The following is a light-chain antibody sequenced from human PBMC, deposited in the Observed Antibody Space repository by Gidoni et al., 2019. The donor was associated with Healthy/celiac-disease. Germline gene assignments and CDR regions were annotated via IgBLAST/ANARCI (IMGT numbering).Light chain of an antibody. Sequence: QSLLTQPPSEPGAPGPRVTISCTGSRSNTGAGYDVHWYQQLPGTAPKLLIYGNSNRPSWVPDRFSGSKSGTSASLAITGLQAEDEADYYCQSYDSSLSGSNVFGTGTKVTVL. CDR1: RSNTGAGYD. V-gene: IGLV1-40*01. CDR3: QSYDSSLSGSNV. CDR2: GNS. J-gene: IGLJ1*01.